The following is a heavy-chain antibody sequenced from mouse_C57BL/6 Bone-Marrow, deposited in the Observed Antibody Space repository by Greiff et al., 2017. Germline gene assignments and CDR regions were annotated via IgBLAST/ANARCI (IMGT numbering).Heavy chain of an antibody. J-gene: IGHJ3*01. V-gene: IGHV14-4*01. CDR2: IDPENGDT. Sequence: VQLQQSGAELVRPGASVKLSCTASGFNIKDDYMHWVKQRPEQGLEWIGWIDPENGDTEYASKFQGKATITADTASNTAYLQLSSLTSEDTAVYYCSTGWLLRRAYWGQGTRVTVSA. D-gene: IGHD2-3*01. CDR1: GFNIKDDY. CDR3: STGWLLRRAY.